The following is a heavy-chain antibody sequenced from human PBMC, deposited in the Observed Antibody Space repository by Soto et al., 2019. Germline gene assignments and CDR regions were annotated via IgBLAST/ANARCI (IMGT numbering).Heavy chain of an antibody. CDR2: IYHSGST. D-gene: IGHD2-2*03. V-gene: IGHV4-30-2*01. CDR1: GGSISSGGYS. CDR3: AISGYGSRSTCYLWFDY. J-gene: IGHJ5*01. Sequence: SETLSLTCAVSGGSISSGGYSWSWIRQPPGKGLEWIGYIYHSGSTYYNPSLKSRVTVSVDRSKNQFSLKLSSVTAADTAVYYCAISGYGSRSTCYLWFDYWGQGTLVTVSS.